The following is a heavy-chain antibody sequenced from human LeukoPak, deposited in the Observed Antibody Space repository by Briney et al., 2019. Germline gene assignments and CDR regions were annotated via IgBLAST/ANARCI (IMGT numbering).Heavy chain of an antibody. CDR2: IYYSGST. V-gene: IGHV4-61*10. Sequence: SETLSLTCTVSGGSISSGSYSWSWIRQPAGKGLEWIGYIYYSGSTNYNPSLKSRVTISVETSKNQFSLKLSSVTAADTAVYYCARVTGYMIEDYFDYWGQGTLVTVSS. CDR3: ARVTGYMIEDYFDY. D-gene: IGHD3-22*01. CDR1: GGSISSGSYS. J-gene: IGHJ4*02.